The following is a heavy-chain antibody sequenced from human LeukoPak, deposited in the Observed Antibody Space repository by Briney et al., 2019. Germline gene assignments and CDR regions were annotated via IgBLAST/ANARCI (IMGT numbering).Heavy chain of an antibody. D-gene: IGHD6-13*01. CDR3: ARDGYSSSWNHFDY. CDR2: ITPIFGTA. CDR1: GGTFSSYA. Sequence: SVKVSCKASGGTFSSYAISWVRQAPGQGLEWMGGITPIFGTANYAQKFQGRVTITADESTSTAYMELSSLRSEDTAVYYCARDGYSSSWNHFDYWGQGTLVTVSS. J-gene: IGHJ4*02. V-gene: IGHV1-69*13.